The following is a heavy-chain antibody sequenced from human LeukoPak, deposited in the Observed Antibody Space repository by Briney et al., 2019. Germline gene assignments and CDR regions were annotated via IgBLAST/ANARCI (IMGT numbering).Heavy chain of an antibody. D-gene: IGHD1-26*01. CDR3: AREWAGSGSSHLVDV. CDR1: GGSFSGYY. J-gene: IGHJ6*04. V-gene: IGHV4-34*01. Sequence: SETLSLTCAVYGGSFSGYYWSWIRQPPGKGLEWIGEINHSGSTNYNPSLKSRVTISVDTSKNQFSLKLSSVTAADTAVYYCAREWAGSGSSHLVDVWGKGTTVTVSS. CDR2: INHSGST.